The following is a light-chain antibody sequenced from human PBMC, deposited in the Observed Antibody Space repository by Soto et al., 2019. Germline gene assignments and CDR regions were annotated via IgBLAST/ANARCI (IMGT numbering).Light chain of an antibody. CDR3: QSLNSFPLT. CDR1: RNIGSW. J-gene: IGKJ4*01. CDR2: KAS. V-gene: IGKV1-5*03. Sequence: DIQMTQSPSTLSASIGDRVTITCRASRNIGSWLAWYQQKAGKAPNLLIYKASTLETGVPSRFSGSASGTEFTLTISSLQPEDVATYYCQSLNSFPLTFGGGTKVEIK.